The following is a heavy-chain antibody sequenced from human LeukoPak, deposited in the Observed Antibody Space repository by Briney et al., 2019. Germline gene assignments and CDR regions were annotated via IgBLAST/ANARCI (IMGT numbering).Heavy chain of an antibody. CDR1: GYTFTSYG. CDR2: ISAYNGNT. D-gene: IGHD5-24*01. J-gene: IGHJ4*02. V-gene: IGHV1-18*01. Sequence: ASVKVSCKASGYTFTSYGISWVRQAPGQGLEWMEWISAYNGNTHYAQKLQGRVTMTTDTSTSTVYMELRSLRSDDTAVYYCARDLAFGDGYNLRAFDYWGQGTLVTVSS. CDR3: ARDLAFGDGYNLRAFDY.